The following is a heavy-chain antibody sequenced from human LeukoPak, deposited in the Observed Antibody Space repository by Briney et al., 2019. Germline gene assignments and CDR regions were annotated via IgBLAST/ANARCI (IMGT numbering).Heavy chain of an antibody. CDR3: AREYYYGSGSYTSYFDY. CDR2: IWYDGSNK. Sequence: PGGSLRLSCAASGFTFSSYGMHWVRQAPGKGPEWVAVIWYDGSNKYYADSVKGRFTISRDNSKNTLYLQMNSLRAEDTAVYYCAREYYYGSGSYTSYFDYWGQGTLVTVSS. J-gene: IGHJ4*02. V-gene: IGHV3-33*01. D-gene: IGHD3-10*01. CDR1: GFTFSSYG.